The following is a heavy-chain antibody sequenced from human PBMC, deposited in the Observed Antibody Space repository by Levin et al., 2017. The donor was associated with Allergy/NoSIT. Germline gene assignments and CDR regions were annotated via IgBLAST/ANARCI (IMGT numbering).Heavy chain of an antibody. CDR3: ARENYGSVQH. CDR2: VSPGDSAT. V-gene: IGHV5-51*01. J-gene: IGHJ1*01. Sequence: PGGSLRLSCKGSGYKFTSYWIGWVRQMPGKGLEWMGIVSPGDSATRYSPSFQGQVTISADKSTSTAYLQWNSLKASNTAMYYCARENYGSVQHWGQGTLVTVSS. CDR1: GYKFTSYW. D-gene: IGHD3-10*01.